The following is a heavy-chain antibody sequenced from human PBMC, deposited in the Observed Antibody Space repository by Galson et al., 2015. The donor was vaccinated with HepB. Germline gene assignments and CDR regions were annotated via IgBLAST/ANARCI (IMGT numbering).Heavy chain of an antibody. J-gene: IGHJ4*02. D-gene: IGHD2-2*03. CDR1: GYTFTSYG. V-gene: IGHV1-18*01. CDR2: ISAYNGNT. Sequence: SGYTFTSYGISWVRQAPGQGLEWMGWISAYNGNTNYAQKLQGRVTMTTDTSTSTAYMELRSLRSDDTAVYYCARDAGYCSSTSCSRFDYWGQGTLVTVSS. CDR3: ARDAGYCSSTSCSRFDY.